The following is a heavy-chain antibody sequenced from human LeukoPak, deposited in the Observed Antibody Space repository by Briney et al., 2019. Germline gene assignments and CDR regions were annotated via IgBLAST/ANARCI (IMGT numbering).Heavy chain of an antibody. J-gene: IGHJ4*02. D-gene: IGHD6-19*01. CDR2: ISSSGSTM. V-gene: IGHV3-48*03. CDR3: ARGSSVAGYGY. Sequence: GGSLRLSCAASGFTFSSYEMNWVRQAPGKGLEWVSYISSSGSTMYYADSVKGRFTISRDNAKNSLYLQMNSLRAEDTAVYYCARGSSVAGYGYWGQGTLVTVSS. CDR1: GFTFSSYE.